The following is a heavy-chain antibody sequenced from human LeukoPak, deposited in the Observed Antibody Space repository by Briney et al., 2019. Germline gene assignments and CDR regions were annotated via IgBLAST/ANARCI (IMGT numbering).Heavy chain of an antibody. CDR3: ARADRLHGGPYLIGP. CDR1: GYTFTDYY. CDR2: INPNSGGI. Sequence: ASVKVSCKTSGYTFTDYYLHWVRQAPGQGLEWMGWINPNSGGISSAQKFQDRVTMTRDTSITTVYMEVSWLTSDDTAIYYCARADRLHGGPYLIGPWGQGTLVTVSS. V-gene: IGHV1-2*02. J-gene: IGHJ5*02. D-gene: IGHD3-16*01.